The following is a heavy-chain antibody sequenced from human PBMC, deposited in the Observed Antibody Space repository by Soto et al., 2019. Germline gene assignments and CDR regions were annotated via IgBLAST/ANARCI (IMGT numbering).Heavy chain of an antibody. Sequence: QLGGSLRLSCAASGFTFSSYAMHWVRQAPGKGLEWVAVISYDGSNKYYADSVKGRFTISRDNSKNTLYLQMNSLRAEDTAVYYCARDTHGVLAFDYWGPGTLVTVSS. CDR1: GFTFSSYA. D-gene: IGHD2-8*02. CDR3: ARDTHGVLAFDY. V-gene: IGHV3-30-3*01. J-gene: IGHJ4*02. CDR2: ISYDGSNK.